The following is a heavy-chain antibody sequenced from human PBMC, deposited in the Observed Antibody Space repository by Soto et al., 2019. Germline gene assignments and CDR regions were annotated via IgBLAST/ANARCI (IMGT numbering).Heavy chain of an antibody. CDR2: TNHSGST. CDR1: GGSFSGYY. D-gene: IGHD3-10*01. V-gene: IGHV4-34*01. J-gene: IGHJ6*02. Sequence: QVQLQQWGAGLLKPSETLSLTCAVYGGSFSGYYWSWIRQPPGKGLEWIGETNHSGSTNYNPSLKRRVTISVDTSKNQFSLQLSSVTAADTAVYYCARGPKLLWFGGEHYYYGMDVWGQGTTVTVSS. CDR3: ARGPKLLWFGGEHYYYGMDV.